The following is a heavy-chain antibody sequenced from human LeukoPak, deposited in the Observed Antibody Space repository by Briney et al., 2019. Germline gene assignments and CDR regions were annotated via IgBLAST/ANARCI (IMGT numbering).Heavy chain of an antibody. J-gene: IGHJ3*02. CDR3: ASPTPQYSGYDWGAFDI. CDR1: GFTFSSYA. CDR2: ISYDGSNK. V-gene: IGHV3-30*04. Sequence: GGSLRFSCAASGFTFSSYAMHWVRQAPGKGLEWVAVISYDGSNKYYADSVKGRFTISRDNSKNTLYLQMNSLRAEDTAVYYCASPTPQYSGYDWGAFDIWGQGTRVTVSS. D-gene: IGHD5-12*01.